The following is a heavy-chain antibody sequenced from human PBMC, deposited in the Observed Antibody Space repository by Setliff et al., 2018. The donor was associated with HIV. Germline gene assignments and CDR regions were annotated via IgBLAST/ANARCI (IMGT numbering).Heavy chain of an antibody. Sequence: GGSLRLSCAASGFTVSSTYMSWVRQSPVRGLEWVSVVYSAGNTYYADSVKGRFTVSRDESENTMYLQMGSLRAEDTAVYYCARDWKHVFDIWGQGTMVTVSS. CDR2: VYSAGNT. CDR3: ARDWKHVFDI. V-gene: IGHV3-53*01. CDR1: GFTVSSTY. D-gene: IGHD1-1*01. J-gene: IGHJ3*02.